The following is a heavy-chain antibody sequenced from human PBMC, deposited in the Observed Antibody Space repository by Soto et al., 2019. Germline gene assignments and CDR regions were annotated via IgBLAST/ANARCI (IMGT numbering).Heavy chain of an antibody. CDR3: AGDDKSAMALNFDY. D-gene: IGHD5-18*01. J-gene: IGHJ4*02. CDR1: GFTFDSYS. CDR2: IDSSSSNK. V-gene: IGHV3-48*02. Sequence: EVQLVESGGGLVQPGGSLRLSCAASGFTFDSYSMNWVRQAPGKGLEWVSYIDSSSSNKHYADSVKGRFTISRDNAKNARYAQMRRRRDEEKAGYYCAGDDKSAMALNFDYWGQGTLFTVSS.